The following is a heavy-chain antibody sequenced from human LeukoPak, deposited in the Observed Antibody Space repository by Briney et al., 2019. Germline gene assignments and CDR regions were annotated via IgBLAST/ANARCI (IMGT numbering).Heavy chain of an antibody. CDR3: ARPVRGVIPYYFDY. CDR1: GGTFSSYA. Sequence: ASVKVSCKASGGTFSSYAISWVRQAPGQGLEWMGWINPNSGGTNYAQKFQGRVTMTRDTSISTAYMELSRLRSDDTAVYYCARPVRGVIPYYFDYWGQGTLVTVSS. D-gene: IGHD3-10*01. J-gene: IGHJ4*02. V-gene: IGHV1-2*02. CDR2: INPNSGGT.